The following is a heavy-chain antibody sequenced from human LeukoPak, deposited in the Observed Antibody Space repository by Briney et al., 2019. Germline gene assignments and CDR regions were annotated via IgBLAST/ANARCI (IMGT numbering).Heavy chain of an antibody. CDR2: INTNTGNP. J-gene: IGHJ6*02. Sequence: ASVKVSCKVSGYTLTELSMHWVRQAPGQGLEWMGWINTNTGNPTYAQGFTGRFVFSLDTSVSTAYLQISSLKAEDTAVYYCARVWPAYPGIQLWTYYYYYGMDVWGQGTTVTVSS. CDR1: GYTLTELS. V-gene: IGHV7-4-1*02. CDR3: ARVWPAYPGIQLWTYYYYYGMDV. D-gene: IGHD5-18*01.